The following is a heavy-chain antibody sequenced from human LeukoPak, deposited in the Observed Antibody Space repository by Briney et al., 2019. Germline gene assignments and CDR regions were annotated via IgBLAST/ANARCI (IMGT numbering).Heavy chain of an antibody. V-gene: IGHV3-15*01. D-gene: IGHD3-3*01. CDR2: IKSKTDGGTT. Sequence: GGSLRLSCAASGFTFSSYAMSWVRQAPGKGLEWVGRIKSKTDGGTTDYAAPVKGRFTISRDDSKNTLYLQMNSLKTEDTAVYYRTTDRGTIGFDYWGQGTLVTVSS. J-gene: IGHJ4*02. CDR1: GFTFSSYA. CDR3: TTDRGTIGFDY.